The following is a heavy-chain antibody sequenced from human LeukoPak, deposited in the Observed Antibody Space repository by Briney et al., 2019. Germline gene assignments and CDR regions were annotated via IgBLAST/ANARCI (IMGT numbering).Heavy chain of an antibody. CDR3: AKETKTLLGYCSGGSCYSLYYGMNV. D-gene: IGHD2-15*01. Sequence: PGGSLRLSCAASGFTFSSYGMHWVRQAPGKGLEWVAVISYDGSNKYYADSVKGRFTISRDNSKNTLYLQMNSLRAEDTAVYYCAKETKTLLGYCSGGSCYSLYYGMNVWGQGTTVTVSS. CDR1: GFTFSSYG. J-gene: IGHJ6*02. V-gene: IGHV3-30*18. CDR2: ISYDGSNK.